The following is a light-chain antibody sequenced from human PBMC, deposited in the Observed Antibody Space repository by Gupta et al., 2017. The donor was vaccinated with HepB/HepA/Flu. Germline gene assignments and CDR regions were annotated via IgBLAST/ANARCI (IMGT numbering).Light chain of an antibody. Sequence: EIVLTQSPGTLSLSPGERATLSCKTSQNISTDYLAWYQQKRGQAPRLLIYATSTRATSMPDRFRGSGSETXFTLTIXRLEPEDFAVYNCQQCGNSPLTFGXGTKLEIK. V-gene: IGKV3-20*01. CDR3: QQCGNSPLT. J-gene: IGKJ4*01. CDR1: QNISTDY. CDR2: ATS.